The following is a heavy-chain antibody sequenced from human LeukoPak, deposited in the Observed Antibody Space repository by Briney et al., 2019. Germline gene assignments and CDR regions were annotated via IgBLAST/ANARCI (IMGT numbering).Heavy chain of an antibody. D-gene: IGHD6-13*01. CDR1: AGTFSSYA. CDR3: ARAFAAAGTGYNWFDP. V-gene: IGHV1-69*13. Sequence: SVNVSCKASAGTFSSYAISWVRQAPGQGLEWMGGIIPIFGTANYAQKFQGRVTITADESTSTAYMELSSLRSEDTAVYYCARAFAAAGTGYNWFDPWGQGTLVTVSS. J-gene: IGHJ5*02. CDR2: IIPIFGTA.